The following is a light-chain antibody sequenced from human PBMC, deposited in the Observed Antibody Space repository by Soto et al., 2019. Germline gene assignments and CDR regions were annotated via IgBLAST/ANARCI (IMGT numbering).Light chain of an antibody. V-gene: IGKV3-15*01. Sequence: EIVLTQSPAALSVSPGEKATHSCRASQTVGSNLAWYRQKPGQTPRLLIYDVSTRATGVPARFSGSGSGTEFTLTISSLQSEDFAVYYCQQYNNWPQTFGQGTKV. J-gene: IGKJ1*01. CDR3: QQYNNWPQT. CDR2: DVS. CDR1: QTVGSN.